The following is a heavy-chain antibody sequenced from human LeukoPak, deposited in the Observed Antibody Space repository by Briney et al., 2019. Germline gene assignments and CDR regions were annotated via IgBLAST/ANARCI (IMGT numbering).Heavy chain of an antibody. CDR3: AKRSYNHHFDY. D-gene: IGHD5-24*01. V-gene: IGHV3-23*01. Sequence: GGSLRLSCAASGFTFNSYAMSWVRQAPGKGLKWVSTVSDSGGRTPYADSVKGRFTISRDNSKKTLYLQMNSLRVEDTGIYYCAKRSYNHHFDYWGQGTLVTVSS. J-gene: IGHJ4*02. CDR2: VSDSGGRT. CDR1: GFTFNSYA.